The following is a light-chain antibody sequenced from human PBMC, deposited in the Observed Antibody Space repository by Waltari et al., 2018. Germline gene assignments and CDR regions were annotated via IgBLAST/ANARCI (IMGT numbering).Light chain of an antibody. CDR1: SSNIGSNY. Sequence: QPVLTQPPSASGTPGQRVTIPCSGRSSNIGSNYVYWYQPLPGTAPTRLIYRNDQQPSGVPDRFSGSKSGTSASLAISGLRSEDEADYYCAAWDDSLSGPVFGGGTKLTVL. J-gene: IGLJ2*01. CDR2: RND. CDR3: AAWDDSLSGPV. V-gene: IGLV1-47*01.